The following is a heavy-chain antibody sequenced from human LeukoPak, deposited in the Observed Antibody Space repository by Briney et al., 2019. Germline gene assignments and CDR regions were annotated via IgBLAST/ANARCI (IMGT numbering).Heavy chain of an antibody. CDR3: ARGASSGRPGHHYYLDV. Sequence: PGGSLRLSCAASAFTFSSHWMYWVRHAPGKGLVYISRINSDDSSTSYADSVKGRFTISRDNTKNTLYLQMNSLRVEDTAVYYCARGASSGRPGHHYYLDVWGKGTTVTVSS. J-gene: IGHJ6*03. CDR1: AFTFSSHW. CDR2: INSDDSST. D-gene: IGHD6-25*01. V-gene: IGHV3-74*01.